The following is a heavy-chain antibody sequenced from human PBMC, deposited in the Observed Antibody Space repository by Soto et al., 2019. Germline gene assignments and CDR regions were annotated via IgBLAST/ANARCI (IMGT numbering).Heavy chain of an antibody. CDR3: ARSRPGSSHGDYYGMDV. CDR2: ISYDGSNK. V-gene: IGHV3-30-3*01. J-gene: IGHJ6*02. CDR1: GFTFSSYA. D-gene: IGHD2-15*01. Sequence: GGSLRLSCAASGFTFSSYAMHWVRQAPGKGLEWVAVISYDGSNKYYADSVKGRFTISRDNSKNTLYLQMNSLRAEDTAVYYCARSRPGSSHGDYYGMDVWGQGTTVTVSS.